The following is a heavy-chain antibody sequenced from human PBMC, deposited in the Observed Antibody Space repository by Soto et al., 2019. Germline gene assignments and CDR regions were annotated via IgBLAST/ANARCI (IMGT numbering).Heavy chain of an antibody. CDR3: ARIDSGHSGRFDY. D-gene: IGHD5-12*01. CDR1: GGSISSYY. Sequence: SETLSLTCTVSGGSISSYYWSWIRQPPGKGLEWVGYIYYTGTTNYNPSLKSRVTISVDTSRNQFSLELSSVTAADTALYCCARIDSGHSGRFDYWGQGTLVTVSS. J-gene: IGHJ4*02. V-gene: IGHV4-59*08. CDR2: IYYTGTT.